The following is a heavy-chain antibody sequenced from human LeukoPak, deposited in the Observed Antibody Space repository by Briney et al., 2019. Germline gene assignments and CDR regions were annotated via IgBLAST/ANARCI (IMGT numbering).Heavy chain of an antibody. CDR2: IIPVLDKT. J-gene: IGHJ4*02. Sequence: SVKVSCKASGGTFATYSYSWVRQAPGQGLEWMGRIIPVLDKTNYAQKFQGRVTITADKTTNTAYMDLSSLRSEDTAVYYCARDPEAQYYDFWSGYFDYWGQGTLVTVSS. CDR1: GGTFATYS. V-gene: IGHV1-69*08. CDR3: ARDPEAQYYDFWSGYFDY. D-gene: IGHD3-3*01.